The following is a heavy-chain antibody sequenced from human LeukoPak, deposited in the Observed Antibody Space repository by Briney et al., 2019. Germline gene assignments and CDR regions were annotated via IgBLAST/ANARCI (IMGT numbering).Heavy chain of an antibody. Sequence: GSLRLSCAASGFTFSDYYMSWIRQPPGKGLEWIGEINHSGRTNYNPSLKSRVTISVDTSKKQFSLKLSSVTAADTAVYYCARGVDYYGVWGQGTLVTVSS. CDR3: ARGVDYYGV. D-gene: IGHD3-10*01. J-gene: IGHJ4*02. CDR1: GFTFSDYY. CDR2: INHSGRT. V-gene: IGHV4-34*01.